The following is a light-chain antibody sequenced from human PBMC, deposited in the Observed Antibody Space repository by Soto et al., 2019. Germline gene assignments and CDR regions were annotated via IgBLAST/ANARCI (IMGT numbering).Light chain of an antibody. Sequence: DIVMTQSPDSLAVSLGERATINCKSSQSVLYSSNNKNYLASYQQKPGQPPKLLIYWASTRESGVPDRFSGSRSGKDLSLTISSLQAGDVGVYFCHHYYSNQQTVGQGTKVDIK. J-gene: IGKJ2*01. CDR3: HHYYSNQQT. V-gene: IGKV4-1*01. CDR2: WAS. CDR1: QSVLYSSNNKNY.